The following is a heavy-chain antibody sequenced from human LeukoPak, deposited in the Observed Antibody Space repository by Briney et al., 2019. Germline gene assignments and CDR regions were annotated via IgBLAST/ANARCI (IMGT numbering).Heavy chain of an antibody. V-gene: IGHV3-15*01. CDR3: TTKSLHYYDSSGYYDFDY. J-gene: IGHJ4*02. CDR2: IKSKTDGSTT. CDR1: GFTFSNAW. Sequence: RSGGSLRLSCAASGFTFSNAWMSWVRQAPGKGLEWVGRIKSKTDGSTTDYAAPVKGRFTISRDDSKNTLYLQMNSLKTEDTAVYYCTTKSLHYYDSSGYYDFDYWGQGTLVTVSS. D-gene: IGHD3-22*01.